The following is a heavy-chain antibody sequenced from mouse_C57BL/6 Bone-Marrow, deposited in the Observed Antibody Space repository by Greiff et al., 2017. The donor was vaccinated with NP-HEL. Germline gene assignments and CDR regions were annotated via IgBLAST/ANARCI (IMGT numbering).Heavy chain of an antibody. CDR2: IRNKANNHAT. J-gene: IGHJ4*01. V-gene: IGHV6-6*01. CDR3: TRITTVVGGTYAMDY. Sequence: EVKLMESGGGLVQPGGSMKLSCAASGFTFSDAWMDWVRQSPEKGLEWVAEIRNKANNHATYYAESVKGRFTISRDDSKSSVYLQMNSLRAEDTGIYYCTRITTVVGGTYAMDYWGQGTSVTVSS. CDR1: GFTFSDAW. D-gene: IGHD1-1*01.